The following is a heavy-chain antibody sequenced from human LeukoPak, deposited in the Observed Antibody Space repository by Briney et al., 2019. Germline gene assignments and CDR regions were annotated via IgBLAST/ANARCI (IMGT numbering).Heavy chain of an antibody. Sequence: SVKVSCKASGGTFSSYAISWVRQAPGQGLEWMGRIIPIFGTANYAQKFQGRVTITTDESTSTAYMELSSLRSEDTAVYYCARGPKTYYYDSSGYYSHYYYYYMEVWGKGTTVTVSS. CDR3: ARGPKTYYYDSSGYYSHYYYYYMEV. J-gene: IGHJ6*03. V-gene: IGHV1-69*05. D-gene: IGHD3-22*01. CDR1: GGTFSSYA. CDR2: IIPIFGTA.